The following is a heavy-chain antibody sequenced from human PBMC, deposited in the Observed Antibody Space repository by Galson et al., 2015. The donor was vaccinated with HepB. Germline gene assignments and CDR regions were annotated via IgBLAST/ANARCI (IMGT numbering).Heavy chain of an antibody. CDR2: ISYDGSNK. D-gene: IGHD1-26*01. CDR1: GFTFSSYA. V-gene: IGHV3-30-3*01. CDR3: ARDPSIVGATNGYPDY. J-gene: IGHJ4*02. Sequence: SLRLSCAASGFTFSSYAMHWVRQAPGKGLEWVAVISYDGSNKYYADSVKGRFTISRDNSKNTLYLQMNSLRAEDTAVYYCARDPSIVGATNGYPDYWGQGTLVTVSS.